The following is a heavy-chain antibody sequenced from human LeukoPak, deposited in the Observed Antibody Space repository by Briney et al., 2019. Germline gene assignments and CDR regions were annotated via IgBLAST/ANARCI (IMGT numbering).Heavy chain of an antibody. D-gene: IGHD2-15*01. CDR2: IWYDGSNK. Sequence: GSLRLSCAASGFTFSSYGMHWFRQAPGKGLEWVAGIWYDGSNKYYADSVKGRFTISRDNSKNTLYLQMNSLRAEDTAVYYCARDPPSWVVVVAASGGMDVWGQGTTVTVSS. CDR3: ARDPPSWVVVVAASGGMDV. CDR1: GFTFSSYG. V-gene: IGHV3-33*01. J-gene: IGHJ6*02.